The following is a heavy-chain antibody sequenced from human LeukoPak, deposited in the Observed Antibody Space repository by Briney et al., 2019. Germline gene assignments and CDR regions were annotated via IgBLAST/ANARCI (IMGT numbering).Heavy chain of an antibody. J-gene: IGHJ3*02. V-gene: IGHV3-23*01. CDR3: AKDAHFPDDVLDI. CDR2: ISGTAAAT. CDR1: EFNFNNYA. D-gene: IGHD3-3*02. Sequence: GSLRLSCTASEFNFNNYAMSWVRQAPGKGLEWVSAISGTAAATWYADSVAGRFTISRDNSKNSLYLQINSLRAEDTAVYYCAKDAHFPDDVLDIWGQGTMVSVSS.